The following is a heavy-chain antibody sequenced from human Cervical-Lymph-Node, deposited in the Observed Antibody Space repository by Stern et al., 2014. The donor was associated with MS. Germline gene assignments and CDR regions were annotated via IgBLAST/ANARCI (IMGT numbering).Heavy chain of an antibody. CDR3: VFAAAVHPTSDY. CDR1: GGTFSSYA. J-gene: IGHJ4*02. V-gene: IGHV1-69*01. CDR2: VIPVFGTA. Sequence: VQLVESGAEVKKPGSSVKVSCKASGGTFSSYAISWVRQAPGQRLEWMEGVIPVFGTANYAQKIQGRVTITADESTSTAYMELSILRSEDTAVYYCVFAAAVHPTSDYWGQGTLVTVSS. D-gene: IGHD6-13*01.